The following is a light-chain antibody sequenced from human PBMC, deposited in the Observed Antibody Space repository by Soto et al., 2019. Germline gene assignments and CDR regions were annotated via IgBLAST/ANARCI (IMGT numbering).Light chain of an antibody. V-gene: IGKV3-20*01. J-gene: IGKJ1*01. Sequence: EIVLMQSPGTLSLSPGERATLSCRASQTVNNNYLAWYQQKPGQAPRLFIHGASSRATGIPDRFSGSGSGTDFTLTISRLEPKDSAVYYCQQYGSSPGTFGQGTEVEI. CDR3: QQYGSSPGT. CDR1: QTVNNNY. CDR2: GAS.